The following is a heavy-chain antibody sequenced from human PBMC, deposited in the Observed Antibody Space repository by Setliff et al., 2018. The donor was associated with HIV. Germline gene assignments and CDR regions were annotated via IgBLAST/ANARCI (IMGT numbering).Heavy chain of an antibody. CDR2: ISDDGSTK. J-gene: IGHJ4*02. V-gene: IGHV3-30*04. Sequence: GSLRLSCAASGFTFNNYAMHWVRQAPGKGPECVAVISDDGSTKHYGDSVKGRFTISRDNSKNTLYLEVSSLRAEDTAVYYCVKGIIPNWGHHFDYWGQGTLVTVSS. D-gene: IGHD7-27*01. CDR3: VKGIIPNWGHHFDY. CDR1: GFTFNNYA.